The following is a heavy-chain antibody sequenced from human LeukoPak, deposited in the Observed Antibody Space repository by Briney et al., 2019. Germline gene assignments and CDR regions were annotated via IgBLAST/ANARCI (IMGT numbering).Heavy chain of an antibody. J-gene: IGHJ5*02. D-gene: IGHD5-12*01. Sequence: GESLKISCRGSEYSFTSFWIGWVRQMPGKGLEWMGIIFPGDSDIRYGPSFQGQVTISADKSISTAYLQWSSLKASDTAMYYCARLGYSGYDYRNNWFDPWGQGTLVTVSS. CDR1: EYSFTSFW. CDR3: ARLGYSGYDYRNNWFDP. V-gene: IGHV5-51*01. CDR2: IFPGDSDI.